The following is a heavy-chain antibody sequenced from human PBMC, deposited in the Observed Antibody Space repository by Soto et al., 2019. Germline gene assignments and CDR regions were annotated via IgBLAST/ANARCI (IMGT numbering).Heavy chain of an antibody. J-gene: IGHJ5*01. V-gene: IGHV1-69*13. CDR3: ARDREDGSGTKYNWFDS. D-gene: IGHD3-10*01. CDR2: TIPIFDTP. CDR1: GGTFGNLG. Sequence: ASVKVSCKASGGTFGNLGISWLRQAPGQGLEWMGGTIPIFDTPHYAEKFRDRVTITADATTTAYLELTSLTSADTATYYCARDREDGSGTKYNWFDSWGQGTLVTSPQ.